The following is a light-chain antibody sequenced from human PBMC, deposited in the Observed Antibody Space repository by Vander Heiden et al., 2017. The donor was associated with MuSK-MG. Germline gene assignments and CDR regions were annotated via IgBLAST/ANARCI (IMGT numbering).Light chain of an antibody. V-gene: IGLV1-47*01. CDR3: AVWDDSLSGVV. CDR1: RYNLGSNY. J-gene: IGLJ2*01. Sequence: VLTQPLSASGTPGQSVTSSCSGSRYNLGSNYVNWDQQLPGTAPKLLIYWNNQRPSGVPERFSGSKSGTAASLAISGLRSADEADYYCAVWDDSLSGVVFGGGTKLPVL. CDR2: WNN.